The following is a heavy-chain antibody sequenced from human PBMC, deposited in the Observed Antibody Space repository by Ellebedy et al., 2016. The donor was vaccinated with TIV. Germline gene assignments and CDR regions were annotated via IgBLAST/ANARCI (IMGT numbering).Heavy chain of an antibody. CDR1: SGSISSSTYY. J-gene: IGHJ4*02. D-gene: IGHD5-18*01. Sequence: MPSETLSLTCTVSSGSISSSTYYWGWIRQPPGKGLEWIGSIYYSGSTYYNPSLKSRVTISIDTSKNQFSLKLSSVTAADTAVYYCARVSETAMGNYWGQGTLVTVSS. V-gene: IGHV4-39*01. CDR2: IYYSGST. CDR3: ARVSETAMGNY.